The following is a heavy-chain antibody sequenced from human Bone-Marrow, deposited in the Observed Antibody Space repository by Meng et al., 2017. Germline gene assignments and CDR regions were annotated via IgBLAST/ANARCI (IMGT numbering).Heavy chain of an antibody. CDR2: MNPNSGNT. CDR1: GYTFTSYD. CDR3: ARGEDSSQFYYYYYYGMDV. V-gene: IGHV1-8*03. D-gene: IGHD6-6*01. J-gene: IGHJ6*02. Sequence: ASVKVSCKASGYTFTSYDINWVRQATGQGLEWMGWMNPNSGNTGYAQKFQDRVTITRNTSISTAYMELSSLRSEDTTVYYCARGEDSSQFYYYYYYGMDVWGQGTTVTVSS.